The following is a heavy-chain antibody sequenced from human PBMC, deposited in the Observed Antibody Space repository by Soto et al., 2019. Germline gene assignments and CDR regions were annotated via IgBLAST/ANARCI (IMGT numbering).Heavy chain of an antibody. CDR1: GFTFSSYS. CDR3: AREADILNWFDP. J-gene: IGHJ5*02. Sequence: GGSLRLSCAASGFTFSSYSMDWVRQAPGRGLEWVSYISSSSSTIYYADSVKGRFTISRDNAKNSLYLQMNSLRAEDTAVYYCAREADILNWFDPWGQRTLVTVSS. CDR2: ISSSSSTI. D-gene: IGHD3-9*01. V-gene: IGHV3-48*01.